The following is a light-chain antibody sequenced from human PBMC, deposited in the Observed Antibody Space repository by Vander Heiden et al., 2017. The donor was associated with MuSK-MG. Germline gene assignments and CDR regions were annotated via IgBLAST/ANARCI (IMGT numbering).Light chain of an antibody. V-gene: IGKV3-11*01. CDR3: QQRSNWPRS. J-gene: IGKJ4*01. CDR2: DAS. CDR1: QSVSSY. Sequence: IVLTQSPAPLSLSPGERATLSCRASQSVSSYLAWYQQKLGQAPRLLIYDASNRATGIPARFSGSGSGTDFTLTISILEPEDFAVYYCQQRSNWPRSFGGGTKVEIK.